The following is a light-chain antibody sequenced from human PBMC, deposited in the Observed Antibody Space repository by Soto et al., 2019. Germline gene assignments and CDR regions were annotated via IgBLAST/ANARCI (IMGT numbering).Light chain of an antibody. V-gene: IGKV1-39*01. CDR1: QSISSY. CDR3: QQSYSTPPN. J-gene: IGKJ4*01. CDR2: AAS. Sequence: IQMTQSPSSLSASVGDRVTITCRASQSISSYLNWYQQKPGKAPKLLIYAASSLQSGVPSRFSGSGSGTDFTLTISSLQPEDFATYYCQQSYSTPPNFGGGTRWIS.